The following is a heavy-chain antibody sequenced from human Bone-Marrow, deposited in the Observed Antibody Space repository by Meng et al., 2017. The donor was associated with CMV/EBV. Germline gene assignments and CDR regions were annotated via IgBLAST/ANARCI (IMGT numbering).Heavy chain of an antibody. D-gene: IGHD2-21*01. J-gene: IGHJ3*02. CDR2: IIPIFGTA. V-gene: IGHV1-69*05. CDR3: ARSDRAYCGGDCYSSFDI. Sequence: AVKDSCKASGGTFSSYAISWVRQAPGQGLEWMGGIIPIFGTANYAQKFQGRVTITTDESTSTAYMELSSLRSEDTAVYYCARSDRAYCGGDCYSSFDIWGQGTMVTVSS. CDR1: GGTFSSYA.